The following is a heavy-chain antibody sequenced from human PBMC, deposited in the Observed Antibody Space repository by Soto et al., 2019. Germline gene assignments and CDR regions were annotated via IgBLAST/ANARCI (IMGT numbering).Heavy chain of an antibody. J-gene: IGHJ6*02. CDR3: ARDRRPFWGSYRPSTYYYYGMDV. V-gene: IGHV1-18*01. CDR1: GYTFTSYG. Sequence: ASVKVSCKASGYTFTSYGISWVRQAPGQGLEWMGWISAYNGNTNYAQKLQGRVTMTTDTSTSTAYMELRSLRSDDTAVYYCARDRRPFWGSYRPSTYYYYGMDVWGQGTTVTVSS. CDR2: ISAYNGNT. D-gene: IGHD3-16*02.